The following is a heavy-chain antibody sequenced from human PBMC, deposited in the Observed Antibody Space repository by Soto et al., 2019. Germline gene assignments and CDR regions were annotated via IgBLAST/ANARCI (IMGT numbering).Heavy chain of an antibody. V-gene: IGHV4-59*01. CDR1: GGSISSYY. CDR2: LYYSGST. CDR3: ARAAAGKGGGFDI. J-gene: IGHJ3*02. D-gene: IGHD6-13*01. Sequence: ASETLSLTCTVSGGSISSYYWSWIRQPPGKGLEWIGYLYYSGSTNYNPSLKSRVTISVDTSKNQFSLKLSSVTAADTAVYYCARAAAGKGGGFDIWGQGTMVTVSS.